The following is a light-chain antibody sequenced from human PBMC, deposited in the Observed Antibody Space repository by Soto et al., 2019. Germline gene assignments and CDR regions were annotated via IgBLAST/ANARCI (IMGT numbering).Light chain of an antibody. CDR2: GAS. CDR1: QSVSSN. J-gene: IGKJ4*01. CDR3: QQYSRWPLT. V-gene: IGKV3-15*01. Sequence: VMTHSAATLCVPLGVRATLSCRASQSVSSNLAWYQQKPGQAPRLLIYGASTRATGTPARFSGSGSGTEFTLTISSLQSEDFAVYYCQQYSRWPLTFGGGTKVDIK.